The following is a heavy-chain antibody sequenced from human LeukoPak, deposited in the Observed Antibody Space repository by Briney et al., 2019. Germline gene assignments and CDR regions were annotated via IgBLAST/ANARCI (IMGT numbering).Heavy chain of an antibody. CDR3: ARGVGNYRYYFDS. V-gene: IGHV3-21*01. D-gene: IGHD3-22*01. J-gene: IGHJ4*02. Sequence: GGSLRLSCAASGFTFSSYAMNWIRQAPGKGLEWVASVSSSGAYIYYADLMEGRFTVSRDNAKNSLILQMNSLRAEDTAVYYCARGVGNYRYYFDSWGQGTLVTVSA. CDR1: GFTFSSYA. CDR2: VSSSGAYI.